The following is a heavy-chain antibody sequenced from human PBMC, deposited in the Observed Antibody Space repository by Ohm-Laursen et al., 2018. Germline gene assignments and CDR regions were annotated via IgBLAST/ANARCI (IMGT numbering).Heavy chain of an antibody. D-gene: IGHD1-7*01. Sequence: TLSLTCTVSGGSISGYYWSWIRQPPGKGLEWIGYIYYSGSTKYNPSLKSRVIISVDTSENQFSLKLSSVSAADTAVYYCARSSGYHWNYNSFDPWGQGTLVTVSS. CDR3: ARSSGYHWNYNSFDP. CDR2: IYYSGST. CDR1: GGSISGYY. J-gene: IGHJ5*02. V-gene: IGHV4-59*01.